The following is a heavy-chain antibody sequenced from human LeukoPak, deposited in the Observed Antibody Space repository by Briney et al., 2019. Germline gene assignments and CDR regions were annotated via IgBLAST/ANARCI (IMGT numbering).Heavy chain of an antibody. D-gene: IGHD1-7*01. J-gene: IGHJ3*02. V-gene: IGHV4-39*01. Sequence: SETLSLTCTVSGGSISSSSYYWGWIRQPPGKGLEWIGSIYYSGSTYYNPSLKSRVTISVDTSKNQFSLKLSSVTAADTAVYYCARHGTIAGTYDAFDIWGQGTMVTVSS. CDR2: IYYSGST. CDR3: ARHGTIAGTYDAFDI. CDR1: GGSISSSSYY.